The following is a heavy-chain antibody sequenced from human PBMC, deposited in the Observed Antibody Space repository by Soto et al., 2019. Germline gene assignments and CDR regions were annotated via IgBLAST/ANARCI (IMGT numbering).Heavy chain of an antibody. D-gene: IGHD4-17*01. V-gene: IGHV3-11*01. Sequence: PGGSLRLSCATSGFTFSDYYMSWIRQAPGKGLEWVSYIGTRGNTKYYADSERGRFTISRDNAKNSLYLQMNSLRADDTAVYYCARDGTEYYGEYYDYWGQGIPVTVSS. CDR3: ARDGTEYYGEYYDY. J-gene: IGHJ4*02. CDR2: IGTRGNTK. CDR1: GFTFSDYY.